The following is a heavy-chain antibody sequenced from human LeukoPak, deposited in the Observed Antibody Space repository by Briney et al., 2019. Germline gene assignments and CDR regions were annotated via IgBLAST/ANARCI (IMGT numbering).Heavy chain of an antibody. CDR3: ARGGSSSSRTYYYYYMDV. CDR2: INHSGST. CDR1: GGSFSGYY. V-gene: IGHV4-34*01. J-gene: IGHJ6*03. D-gene: IGHD6-6*01. Sequence: TSETLSLTCAVYGGSFSGYYWSWIRQPPGKGLEWIGEINHSGSTNYNPSLKSRVTISVDTSENQFSLKLSSVTAADTAVYYCARGGSSSSRTYYYYYMDVWGKGTTVTVSS.